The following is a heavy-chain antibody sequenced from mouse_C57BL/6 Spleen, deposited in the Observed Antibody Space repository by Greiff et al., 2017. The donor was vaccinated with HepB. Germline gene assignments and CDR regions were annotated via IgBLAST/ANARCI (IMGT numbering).Heavy chain of an antibody. D-gene: IGHD2-12*01. Sequence: QVQLQQPGAELVRPGTSVKLSCKASGYTFTSYWMHWVKQRPGQGLEWIGVIDPSDSYTNYNQKFKGKATLTVDTSSRTAYMQLSSLTSEDSAVYYCARSGAYYSPFDYWGQGTTLTVSS. CDR1: GYTFTSYW. J-gene: IGHJ2*01. CDR2: IDPSDSYT. CDR3: ARSGAYYSPFDY. V-gene: IGHV1-59*01.